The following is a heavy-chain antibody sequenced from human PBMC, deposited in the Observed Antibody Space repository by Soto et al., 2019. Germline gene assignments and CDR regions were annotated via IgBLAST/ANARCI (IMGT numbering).Heavy chain of an antibody. Sequence: QVQLVQSGAEVKKPGASVKVSCKTSGYTFTSYGISWVRQAPGQGLEWMGWISAYNGNTNYAQKLQGRVTMTTDTSTSTAYMELRSLRSNDTAVYYCARGRKNGIAVLLYYFDYWGQGTLVTVSS. D-gene: IGHD6-19*01. J-gene: IGHJ4*02. CDR3: ARGRKNGIAVLLYYFDY. CDR2: ISAYNGNT. CDR1: GYTFTSYG. V-gene: IGHV1-18*01.